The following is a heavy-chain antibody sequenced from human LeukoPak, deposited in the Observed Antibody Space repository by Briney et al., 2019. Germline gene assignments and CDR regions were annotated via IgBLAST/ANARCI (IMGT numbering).Heavy chain of an antibody. CDR2: VSRSGGSI. J-gene: IGHJ4*02. D-gene: IGHD1-26*01. V-gene: IGHV3-23*01. CDR1: GFTFSNNV. CDR3: AKRGAEVGETVAPGDY. Sequence: PGGSLRLSCAAPGFTFSNNVMSWVRQAPGKGLEWVSSVSRSGGSIYYADSVKGRFTSSRDNSKNMLYLQMNSLRVDDTAVYYCAKRGAEVGETVAPGDYWGQGTLVTVSS.